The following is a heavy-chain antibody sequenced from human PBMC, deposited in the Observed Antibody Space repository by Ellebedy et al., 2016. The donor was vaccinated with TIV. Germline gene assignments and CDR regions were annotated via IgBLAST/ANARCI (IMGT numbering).Heavy chain of an antibody. J-gene: IGHJ5*02. CDR3: ARDSLGYCSSTSCYAGWFDP. D-gene: IGHD2-2*01. Sequence: SETLSLTXTVSDGSISSYYWSWIRQPPGKGLEWIGYIYYSGSTNYNPSLKSRVTISVDTSKNQFSLKLSSVTAADTAVYYCARDSLGYCSSTSCYAGWFDPWGQGTLVTVSS. CDR1: DGSISSYY. V-gene: IGHV4-59*12. CDR2: IYYSGST.